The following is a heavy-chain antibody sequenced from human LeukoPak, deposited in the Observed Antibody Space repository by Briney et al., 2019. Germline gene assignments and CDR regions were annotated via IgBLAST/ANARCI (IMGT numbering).Heavy chain of an antibody. Sequence: PGGSLRLSCAASGFTFSSYSMNWVRQAPGKGLEWVSSISSSSSYIYYADSVKGRFTISRDNAKNSLYLQMNSLRAEDTAVYYCAKGGYYDTRAEAFDIWGQGTMVTVSS. CDR1: GFTFSSYS. V-gene: IGHV3-21*01. J-gene: IGHJ3*02. CDR3: AKGGYYDTRAEAFDI. D-gene: IGHD3-22*01. CDR2: ISSSSSYI.